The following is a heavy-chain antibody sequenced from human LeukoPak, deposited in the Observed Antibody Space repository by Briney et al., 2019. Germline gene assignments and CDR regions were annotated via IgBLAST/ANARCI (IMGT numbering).Heavy chain of an antibody. D-gene: IGHD2-15*01. Sequence: AGGSLRLSCAASGFTFSDYYMSWIRQAPGKGLEWVSYISSSGSTIYYAHSVKGRFTISRDNAKNSLYLQMNSLRAEDTAVYYCASELGYCSGGSRYGDYWGQGTLVTVSS. CDR1: GFTFSDYY. J-gene: IGHJ4*02. CDR3: ASELGYCSGGSRYGDY. V-gene: IGHV3-11*01. CDR2: ISSSGSTI.